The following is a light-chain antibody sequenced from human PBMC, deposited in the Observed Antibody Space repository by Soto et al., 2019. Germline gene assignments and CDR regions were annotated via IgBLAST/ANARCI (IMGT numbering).Light chain of an antibody. CDR1: SSDVGYYNY. CDR3: SSYTSSSTYV. CDR2: DVN. Sequence: QSVLTQPASVSASPGQSIAISCTGTSSDVGYYNYVSWYQQHPDKAPKVMIYDVNNRPSGVSDRFSGSKSGNTASLTISGLQAEDEADYYCSSYTSSSTYVFGTGTKATVL. V-gene: IGLV2-14*01. J-gene: IGLJ1*01.